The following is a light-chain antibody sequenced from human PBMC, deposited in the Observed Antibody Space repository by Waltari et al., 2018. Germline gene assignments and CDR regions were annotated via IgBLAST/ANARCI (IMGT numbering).Light chain of an antibody. Sequence: EIVLTQSPATLSLSPGERATLSCRASQSVGSYLAWYQQRPGQAPRLLISDASNRATGIPARFSGSGSATDFTLTISSLEPEDFAVYYCQQRNTWWTFGQGTKVEIK. CDR1: QSVGSY. CDR2: DAS. J-gene: IGKJ1*01. CDR3: QQRNTWWT. V-gene: IGKV3-11*01.